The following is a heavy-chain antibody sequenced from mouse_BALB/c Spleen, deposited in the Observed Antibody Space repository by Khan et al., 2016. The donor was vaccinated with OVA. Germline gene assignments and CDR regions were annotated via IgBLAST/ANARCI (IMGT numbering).Heavy chain of an antibody. J-gene: IGHJ2*01. CDR3: NGYYGSSYVFDY. CDR2: IDPENGDT. V-gene: IGHV14-4*02. D-gene: IGHD1-1*01. CDR1: GFNIKDYY. Sequence: VQLQQSGAELVRSGASVKLSCTASGFNIKDYYMHWVKQRPEQGLEWIGWIDPENGDTEYAPKFQGKATMTADTSSNPAYLQLSSLTSEDTAVYYCNGYYGSSYVFDYWGQGTTLTVSS.